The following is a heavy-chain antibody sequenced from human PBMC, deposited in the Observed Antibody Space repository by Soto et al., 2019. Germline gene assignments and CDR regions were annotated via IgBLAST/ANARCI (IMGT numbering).Heavy chain of an antibody. J-gene: IGHJ4*02. CDR3: ARDGYVRHCLDQRTDFAF. D-gene: IGHD6-13*01. Sequence: ASVKVSCKASGYTFTSYGISWVRQAPGQGLEWMGWISAYNGNTNYAQKLQGRVTMTTDTSTSTAYMELRSLRSDDTAVYYCARDGYVRHCLDQRTDFAFGAQGHLVPVSS. CDR1: GYTFTSYG. CDR2: ISAYNGNT. V-gene: IGHV1-18*01.